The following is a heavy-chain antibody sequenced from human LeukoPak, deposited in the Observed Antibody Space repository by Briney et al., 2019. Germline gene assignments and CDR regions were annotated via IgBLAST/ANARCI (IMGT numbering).Heavy chain of an antibody. D-gene: IGHD3-9*01. V-gene: IGHV3-13*01. Sequence: PGGSLRLSCAASGFTFSSYDMHWVRQATGKGLEWVSAIGTAGDTYYPGSVKGRFTISRDNAKNTLYLQMNSLRAEDTAVYYCARERSDILTQGYYMDVWGKGTTVTISS. J-gene: IGHJ6*03. CDR1: GFTFSSYD. CDR2: IGTAGDT. CDR3: ARERSDILTQGYYMDV.